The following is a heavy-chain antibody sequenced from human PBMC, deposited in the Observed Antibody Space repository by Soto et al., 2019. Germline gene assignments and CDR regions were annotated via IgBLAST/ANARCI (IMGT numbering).Heavy chain of an antibody. J-gene: IGHJ6*02. Sequence: GASVKVSCKASGYTFTGYYMHWVRQAPGQGLEWMGWINPNSGGTNYAQKFQGRVTMTRDTSISTTYMELSRLRSDDTAVYCCAGETGTTSYYGMDVWGQGTTVTVSS. CDR2: INPNSGGT. CDR1: GYTFTGYY. D-gene: IGHD1-7*01. CDR3: AGETGTTSYYGMDV. V-gene: IGHV1-2*02.